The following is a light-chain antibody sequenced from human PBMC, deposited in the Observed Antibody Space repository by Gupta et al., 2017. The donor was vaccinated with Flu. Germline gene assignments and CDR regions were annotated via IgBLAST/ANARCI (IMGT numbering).Light chain of an antibody. J-gene: IGLJ3*02. CDR2: QDS. Sequence: FELTQSPSVSVSPGQTASITCPGDNLRDKDACWYQHKPGLPPVLVISQDSKPPSGFPGRFSGSNSGNTATLTISGTQAMDEADYCSQAGDSSTALVFGGGTKLTVL. CDR3: QAGDSSTALV. CDR1: NLRDKD. V-gene: IGLV3-1*01.